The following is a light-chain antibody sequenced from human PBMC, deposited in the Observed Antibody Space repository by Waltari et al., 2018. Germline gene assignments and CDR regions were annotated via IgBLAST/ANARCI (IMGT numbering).Light chain of an antibody. J-gene: IGKJ4*01. V-gene: IGKV4-1*01. CDR2: WAS. CDR3: QQYYSTPLT. Sequence: VSLGERATINCKSSQSVLYSSNNKNYLAWYQQKPGQPPKLLIYWASTRESGVPDRFSGSGSGTDFTLTISSLQAEDVAVYYCQQYYSTPLTFGGGTKVEIK. CDR1: QSVLYSSNNKNY.